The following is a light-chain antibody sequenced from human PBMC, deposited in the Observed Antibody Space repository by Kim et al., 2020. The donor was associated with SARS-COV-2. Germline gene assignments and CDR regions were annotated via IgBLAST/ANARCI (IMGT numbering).Light chain of an antibody. J-gene: IGLJ2*01. Sequence: SYELTQPPSVSVSPGQTASITCSGDKLGDKYACWYQQKPGQSPVLVIYEDSKRPSGIPERFSGSNSGNTATLTISGTQAIDEADYYCQAWGSSTVVFGGGTQLTVL. CDR2: EDS. CDR3: QAWGSSTVV. V-gene: IGLV3-1*01. CDR1: KLGDKY.